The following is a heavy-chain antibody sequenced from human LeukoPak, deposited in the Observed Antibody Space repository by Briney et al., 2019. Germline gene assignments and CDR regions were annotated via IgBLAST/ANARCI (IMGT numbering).Heavy chain of an antibody. J-gene: IGHJ3*02. CDR3: AKDSIYGRWGNAFDI. D-gene: IGHD3-16*01. Sequence: GGSLRLSCAASEFTFSNSGLHWVRQAPGKGLEGVAFLRYDGSNKFYTDSVKGRFTISRDNSKNTLYLQMNSLRVEDAAIYYCAKDSIYGRWGNAFDIWGQGTMVTVSS. CDR2: LRYDGSNK. CDR1: EFTFSNSG. V-gene: IGHV3-30*02.